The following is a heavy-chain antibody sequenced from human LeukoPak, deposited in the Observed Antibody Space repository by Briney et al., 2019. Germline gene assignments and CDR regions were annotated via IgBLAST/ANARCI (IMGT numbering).Heavy chain of an antibody. J-gene: IGHJ4*02. V-gene: IGHV3-48*02. D-gene: IGHD3-10*01. Sequence: PGGSLRPSCAASGFTFSSYSVNWVRQAPGKGLQWVSYISSTNTAMHADSVKGRFTISRDNAKNSLYLQMNSLRDEDTAVYFCVRGTPGSGDYWGQGTLVTVSS. CDR3: VRGTPGSGDY. CDR1: GFTFSSYS. CDR2: ISSTNTAM.